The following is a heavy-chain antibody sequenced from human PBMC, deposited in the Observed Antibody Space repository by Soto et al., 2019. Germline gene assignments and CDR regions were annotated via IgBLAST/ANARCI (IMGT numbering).Heavy chain of an antibody. J-gene: IGHJ4*02. Sequence: EVQLVESGGGSVQPGGSLRLSCAASGFTFSSYWVHWVRQVPGKGLVWLSRINMDGTRTNYADSVNGRFAIFRDNVKNTVYLQMNSLRVEHSAAYYCARGGLGSFLLDYWGQGTLVSVS. V-gene: IGHV3-74*01. CDR1: GFTFSSYW. D-gene: IGHD3-10*01. CDR3: ARGGLGSFLLDY. CDR2: INMDGTRT.